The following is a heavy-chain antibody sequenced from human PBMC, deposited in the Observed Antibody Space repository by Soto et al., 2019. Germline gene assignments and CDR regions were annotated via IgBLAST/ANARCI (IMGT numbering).Heavy chain of an antibody. J-gene: IGHJ4*02. V-gene: IGHV4-34*01. Sequence: SETLSLTCAVYGGSFSGYYWSWIRQPPGKGLEWIGEINHSGSTNYNPSLKSRVTISVDTSKNQFSLKLSSVTAADTAVYYCARREYSSSSGNDYWGQGTLVTVSS. CDR1: GGSFSGYY. D-gene: IGHD6-6*01. CDR3: ARREYSSSSGNDY. CDR2: INHSGST.